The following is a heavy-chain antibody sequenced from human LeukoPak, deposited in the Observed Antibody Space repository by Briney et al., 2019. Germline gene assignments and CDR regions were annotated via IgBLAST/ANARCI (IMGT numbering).Heavy chain of an antibody. CDR2: IRSAVETT. D-gene: IGHD4-17*01. CDR1: GFTMSHYG. V-gene: IGHV3-23*01. CDR3: ANEIRPNDY. Sequence: AGGSLRLSCAASGFTMSHYGVSWVRQAPGKGLEWISGIRSAVETTHYADSVKGRFIISRDNSKNALSLQLNSLRPEDTALYYCANEIRPNDYWGQGTQVTVSS. J-gene: IGHJ4*02.